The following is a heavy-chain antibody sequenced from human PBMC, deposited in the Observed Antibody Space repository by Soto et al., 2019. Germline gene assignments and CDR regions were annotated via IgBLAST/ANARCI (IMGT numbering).Heavy chain of an antibody. J-gene: IGHJ3*02. V-gene: IGHV4-30-2*01. CDR3: ARDTCQVDSAMVTFCTFDI. Sequence: PQTRSDTCAVSAGSPSPERYPGSRLRQQPGKGLEWIGYMYHSGSTYYNPSLKSRVTISIDRSKNQFSLKLSSVTAADTAVYYCARDTCQVDSAMVTFCTFDIWGQGTMVT. CDR2: MYHSGST. D-gene: IGHD5-18*01. CDR1: AGSPSPERYP.